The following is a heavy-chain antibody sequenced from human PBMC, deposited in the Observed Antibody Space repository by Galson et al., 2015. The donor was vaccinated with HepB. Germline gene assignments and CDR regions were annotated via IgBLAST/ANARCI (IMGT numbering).Heavy chain of an antibody. J-gene: IGHJ4*02. D-gene: IGHD1-26*01. CDR3: ARGWSVRSFLDY. CDR1: GFTFSSYA. Sequence: SLRLSCAASGFTFSSYAMHWVRQAPGEGLEWVAVISYDGSNKYYADSVKGRFTISRDNSKNTLYLQMNSLRAEDTAVYYCARGWSVRSFLDYWGQGTLVTVSS. V-gene: IGHV3-30-3*01. CDR2: ISYDGSNK.